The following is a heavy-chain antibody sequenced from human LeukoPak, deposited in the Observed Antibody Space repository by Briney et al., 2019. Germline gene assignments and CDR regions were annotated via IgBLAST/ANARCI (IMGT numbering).Heavy chain of an antibody. D-gene: IGHD6-19*01. CDR3: AKDRGGLRRQWLGPGDY. CDR1: GFTFDDYA. CDR2: ISWNSGSI. Sequence: GRSLRLSCAASGFTFDDYAMHWVRQAPGKGLEWVAGISWNSGSIGYADSVKGRFTISRDTAKNSLYLQMNSLRAEDTALYYCAKDRGGLRRQWLGPGDYWGQGTLVTVSS. V-gene: IGHV3-9*01. J-gene: IGHJ4*02.